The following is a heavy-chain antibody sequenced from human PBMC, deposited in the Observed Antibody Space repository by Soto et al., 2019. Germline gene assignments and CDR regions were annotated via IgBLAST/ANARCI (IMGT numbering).Heavy chain of an antibody. CDR1: GGSISSSSYY. D-gene: IGHD6-6*01. CDR3: ARQGGRSSGFYYYYYYMDV. Sequence: QLQLQESGPGLVKPSETLSLTCTVSGGSISSSSYYWAWIRQPPGKGLEWIGSIYYSGSTYYNPSLKSRVIMSVDTSRDRFSLRLTSVTAADTAVYYCARQGGRSSGFYYYYYYMDVWGKGTTVTVSS. J-gene: IGHJ6*03. CDR2: IYYSGST. V-gene: IGHV4-39*01.